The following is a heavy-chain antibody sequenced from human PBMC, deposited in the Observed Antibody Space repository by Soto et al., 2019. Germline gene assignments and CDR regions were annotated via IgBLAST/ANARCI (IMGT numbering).Heavy chain of an antibody. CDR1: GYSFTSYW. D-gene: IGHD1-26*01. CDR3: ARLSSYSGIYYYGMEV. CDR2: IDPSDSYT. Sequence: GESLQISCKGSGYSFTSYWISCVRQMPGKGLEWMGRIDPSDSYTNYSPSFQGHVTISADKSISTAYLQWSSLKAPDTAMYYCARLSSYSGIYYYGMEVWGKGTKVTVPS. J-gene: IGHJ6*04. V-gene: IGHV5-10-1*01.